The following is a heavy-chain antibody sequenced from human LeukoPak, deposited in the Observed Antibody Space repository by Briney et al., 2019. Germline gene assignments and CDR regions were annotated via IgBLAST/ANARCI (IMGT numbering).Heavy chain of an antibody. CDR2: IIPILGIA. CDR3: AKGGTMVRGVNPLGDYGMDV. CDR1: GGTFSSYA. D-gene: IGHD3-10*01. J-gene: IGHJ6*02. V-gene: IGHV1-69*04. Sequence: GASVKVSCKASGGTFSSYAISWVRQAPGQGLEWMGRIIPILGIANYAQKFQGRVTITADKSTSTAYMELSSLRSEDTAVYYCAKGGTMVRGVNPLGDYGMDVWGQGTTVTVSS.